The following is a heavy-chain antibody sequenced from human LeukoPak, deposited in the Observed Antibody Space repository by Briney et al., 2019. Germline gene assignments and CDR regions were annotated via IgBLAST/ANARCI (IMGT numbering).Heavy chain of an antibody. CDR1: GGSISSYY. CDR2: IYYSGST. V-gene: IGHV4-59*01. J-gene: IGHJ5*02. D-gene: IGHD3-9*01. CDR3: AREVYDILTGYGVWFDP. Sequence: SETLSLTCTVSGGSISSYYWSWIRQPPGKGLEWIGYIYYSGSTNYNPSLKSRVTISVDTSKNQSSLKLSSVTAADTAVYYCAREVYDILTGYGVWFDPWGQGTLVTVSS.